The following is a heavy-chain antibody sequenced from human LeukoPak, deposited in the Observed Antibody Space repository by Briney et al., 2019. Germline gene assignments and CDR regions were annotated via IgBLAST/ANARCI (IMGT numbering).Heavy chain of an antibody. CDR2: IIPLFRTT. CDR1: GGTFGKSA. Sequence: AVKVSCKASGGTFGKSAFTLVRQAPGQGLEWMGGIIPLFRTTNYAQRFQGRVTITAVESTSTVHMELTSLTSEDTAVYYCARVPQYDGFNYDDAWGQGTLVTVSS. J-gene: IGHJ5*02. D-gene: IGHD5-24*01. CDR3: ARVPQYDGFNYDDA. V-gene: IGHV1-69*01.